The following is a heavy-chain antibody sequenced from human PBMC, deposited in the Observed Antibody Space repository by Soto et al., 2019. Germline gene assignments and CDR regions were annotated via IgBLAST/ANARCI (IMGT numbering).Heavy chain of an antibody. D-gene: IGHD3-22*01. CDR1: GFSLRNARMG. Sequence: QVTLKESGPVLVKPTETLTLTCTVSGFSLRNARMGVSWIRQPPGKALEWLAHILSSDEKSYNTSLKGRVTLSKDTSKSQVVLTMTYVDHVDTATYFCARMLAVNYYYFYVDVWGEGTTVTVSS. CDR3: ARMLAVNYYYFYVDV. V-gene: IGHV2-26*01. J-gene: IGHJ6*03. CDR2: ILSSDEK.